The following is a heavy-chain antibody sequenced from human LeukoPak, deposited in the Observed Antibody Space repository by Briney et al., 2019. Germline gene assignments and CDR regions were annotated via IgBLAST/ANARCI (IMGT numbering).Heavy chain of an antibody. Sequence: GGSLRLSCAASGFTFSRYWMYWVRRAPGKGLVWVSRINSDGSTTNYADSVKGRFTISRDNAKNTLYLQMNSLRAEDTAVYYCASIEYSSSWYLWGQGTTVTVSS. CDR1: GFTFSRYW. CDR2: INSDGSTT. V-gene: IGHV3-74*01. J-gene: IGHJ6*02. CDR3: ASIEYSSSWYL. D-gene: IGHD6-13*01.